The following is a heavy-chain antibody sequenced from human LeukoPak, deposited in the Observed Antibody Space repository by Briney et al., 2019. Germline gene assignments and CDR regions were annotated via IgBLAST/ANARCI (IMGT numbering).Heavy chain of an antibody. D-gene: IGHD3-22*01. CDR1: GGSISSYY. CDR3: ARGRDSSGYRTDY. CDR2: IYYSGST. Sequence: SETLSLTCTVSGGSISSYYWSWIRQPPGKGPEWIGYIYYSGSTNYNPSLKSRVTISVDTSKNQFSLKLNSVTAADTAVYYCARGRDSSGYRTDYWGQGTLVTVSS. J-gene: IGHJ4*02. V-gene: IGHV4-59*01.